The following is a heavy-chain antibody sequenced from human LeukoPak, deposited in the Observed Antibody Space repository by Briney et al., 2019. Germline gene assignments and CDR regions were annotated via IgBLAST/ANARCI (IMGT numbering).Heavy chain of an antibody. D-gene: IGHD5-18*01. J-gene: IGHJ6*02. CDR2: IIPIFGTA. Sequence: SVKVSCKASGYTFTSYAISWVRQAPGQGLEWMGGIIPIFGTANYAQKFQGRVTITADESTSTAYMELSSLRSEDTAVYYCARRSSYGDYYYGMDVWGQGTTVTVSS. CDR1: GYTFTSYA. CDR3: ARRSSYGDYYYGMDV. V-gene: IGHV1-69*13.